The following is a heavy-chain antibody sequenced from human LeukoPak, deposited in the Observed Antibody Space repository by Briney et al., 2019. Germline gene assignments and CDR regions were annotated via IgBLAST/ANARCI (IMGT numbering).Heavy chain of an antibody. V-gene: IGHV4-59*01. D-gene: IGHD3-22*01. CDR2: IYYSGST. CDR3: ARDRYYYDSSGYYYGMDV. Sequence: PSETLSLTCAVYGGSFSGYYWSWIRQPPGKGLEWIGYIYYSGSTNYNPFLKSRVTISVDTSKNQFSLKLSSVTAADTAVYYCARDRYYYDSSGYYYGMDVWGQGTTVTVSS. J-gene: IGHJ6*02. CDR1: GGSFSGYY.